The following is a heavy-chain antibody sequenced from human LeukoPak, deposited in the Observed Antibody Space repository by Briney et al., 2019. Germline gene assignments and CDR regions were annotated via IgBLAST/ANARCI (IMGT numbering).Heavy chain of an antibody. CDR1: GGTFSNYA. V-gene: IGHV1-69*13. J-gene: IGHJ5*02. CDR3: AREKSIATFDP. D-gene: IGHD6-6*01. CDR2: IIPTFGTP. Sequence: SVKVSFKASGGTFSNYAINWVRQAPGQGLEWMGGIIPTFGTPNYAQEFQDRVTITADESSSTAYMELSSLRAEDSAVYYCAREKSIATFDPWGQGTLVTVSS.